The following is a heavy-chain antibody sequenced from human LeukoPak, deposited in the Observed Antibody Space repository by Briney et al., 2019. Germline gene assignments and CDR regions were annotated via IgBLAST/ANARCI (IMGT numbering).Heavy chain of an antibody. Sequence: PGGSLRLSCAASEFSVGSNYMTWVRQAPGKGLEWVSAISGDGRDIFYADAVKGRFTISRDNSKNTLYLQMNSLRDEDTAFYYCAINGGGDSGYGNFDYWGQGTLVTVSS. V-gene: IGHV3-23*01. CDR2: ISGDGRDI. CDR1: EFSVGSNY. J-gene: IGHJ4*02. D-gene: IGHD5-12*01. CDR3: AINGGGDSGYGNFDY.